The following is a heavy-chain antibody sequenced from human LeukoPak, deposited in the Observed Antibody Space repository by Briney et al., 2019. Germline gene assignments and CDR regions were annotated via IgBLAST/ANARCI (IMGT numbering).Heavy chain of an antibody. Sequence: KPSETLSLTCTVSGYSITSGYNWAWIRQPPGKVLEWIGSIYHNGSAYYNPSLKSRVTISVDTSKNQFSLKLSSVTAADTAVYYCVRYCSSTTCYTRAVDYWGQGTLVTVSS. CDR3: VRYCSSTTCYTRAVDY. D-gene: IGHD2-2*02. CDR2: IYHNGSA. CDR1: GYSITSGYN. J-gene: IGHJ4*02. V-gene: IGHV4-38-2*02.